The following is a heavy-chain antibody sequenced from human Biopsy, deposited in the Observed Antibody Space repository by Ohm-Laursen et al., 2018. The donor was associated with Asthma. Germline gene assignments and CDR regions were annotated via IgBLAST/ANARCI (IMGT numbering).Heavy chain of an antibody. CDR2: IYSGGTS. CDR1: GFAVSRDY. Sequence: SLRLSCTASGFAVSRDYMFWVRQAPGKGLEWVSVIYSGGTSHTADSVRGRFTISRDYSKNTLYLQMHSLRAEDTAVYYCARGDSSNWSHYYFDYWGQGTLDTVSS. J-gene: IGHJ4*02. CDR3: ARGDSSNWSHYYFDY. V-gene: IGHV3-53*01. D-gene: IGHD3-22*01.